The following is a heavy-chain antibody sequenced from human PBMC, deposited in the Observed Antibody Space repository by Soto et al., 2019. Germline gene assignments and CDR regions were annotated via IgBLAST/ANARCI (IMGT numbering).Heavy chain of an antibody. CDR1: GFTFSSSA. Sequence: EVQLLESGGGLVQPGWSLRLSCAASGFTFSSSAMNWVRPAPGKGLDWVSTISGSGGTTYYADSVKGRFTISRDISKNTLYLQMNSLTAEDTAVYYCAKPSVGIMITFGWWVQGTLVTVSS. CDR3: AKPSVGIMITFGW. CDR2: ISGSGGTT. J-gene: IGHJ4*02. V-gene: IGHV3-23*01. D-gene: IGHD3-16*01.